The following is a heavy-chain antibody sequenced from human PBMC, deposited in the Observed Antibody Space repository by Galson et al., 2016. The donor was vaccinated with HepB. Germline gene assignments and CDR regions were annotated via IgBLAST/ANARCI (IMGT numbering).Heavy chain of an antibody. CDR3: ARGLGKFWYFDL. CDR2: ISHDGRNK. V-gene: IGHV3-30*03. CDR1: GFTFRSYG. D-gene: IGHD1-1*01. Sequence: SLRLSCAASGFTFRSYGMHWARQAPGKGLERVAAISHDGRNKYYGDSVKGRFTISRDNSKNRLYLQMNSLRAEDTAVYYCARGLGKFWYFDLWGRGTLVTVSS. J-gene: IGHJ2*01.